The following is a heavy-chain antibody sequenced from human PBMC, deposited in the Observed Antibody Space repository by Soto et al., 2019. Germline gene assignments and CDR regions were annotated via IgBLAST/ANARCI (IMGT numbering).Heavy chain of an antibody. J-gene: IGHJ6*02. Sequence: ASVKVSCKASGYTFTSYDINWVRQATGQGLGWMGWMNPNSGNTGYAQKFQGRVTMTRNTSISTAYMELSSLRSEDTAVYYCARLQAGYSSSWYEGGYYYYGMDVWGQGTTVTVSS. CDR2: MNPNSGNT. D-gene: IGHD6-13*01. V-gene: IGHV1-8*01. CDR3: ARLQAGYSSSWYEGGYYYYGMDV. CDR1: GYTFTSYD.